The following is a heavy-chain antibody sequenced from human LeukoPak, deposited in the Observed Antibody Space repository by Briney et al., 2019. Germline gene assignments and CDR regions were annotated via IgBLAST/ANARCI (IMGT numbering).Heavy chain of an antibody. J-gene: IGHJ4*02. CDR3: GRSEVTIPNSY. CDR2: IRQDGSDK. Sequence: GGSLRLSCAASGFTLGDYWMSWVRQTPGKGLEWVANIRQDGSDKYYADSVKGRFTISRDNAKNSLYLQMNSLRVEDTAVYYCGRSEVTIPNSYWGQGTLVTVSS. CDR1: GFTLGDYW. D-gene: IGHD2-21*02. V-gene: IGHV3-7*01.